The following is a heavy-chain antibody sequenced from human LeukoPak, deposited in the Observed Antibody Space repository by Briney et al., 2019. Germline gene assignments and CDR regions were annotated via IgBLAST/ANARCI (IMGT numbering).Heavy chain of an antibody. CDR2: IYYSGST. J-gene: IGHJ5*02. CDR1: GGSISSYY. V-gene: IGHV4-59*08. CDR3: ARHRSSGWYVLSFDP. D-gene: IGHD6-19*01. Sequence: SETLSLTCTVSGGSISSYYWSWIRQPPGKGLEWIEYIYYSGSTNYNPSLKSRVTISVDTSKNQFSLKLSSVTAADTAVYYCARHRSSGWYVLSFDPWGQGTLVTVSS.